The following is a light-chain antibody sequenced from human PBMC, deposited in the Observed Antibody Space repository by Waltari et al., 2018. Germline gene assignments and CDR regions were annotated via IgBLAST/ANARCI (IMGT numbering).Light chain of an antibody. Sequence: EIVLTQSPATLSWSPGERATLSCRASESVSDYLAWYQQKPGQAPRLLIFDASNRASGIPARFRGSGSGTDFSLTISSLEPEDFAVYYCQQRGNWPPITFGQGTRLEVK. V-gene: IGKV3-11*01. CDR3: QQRGNWPPIT. J-gene: IGKJ5*01. CDR2: DAS. CDR1: ESVSDY.